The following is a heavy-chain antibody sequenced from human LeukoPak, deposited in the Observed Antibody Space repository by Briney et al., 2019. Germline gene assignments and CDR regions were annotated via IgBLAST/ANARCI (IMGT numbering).Heavy chain of an antibody. V-gene: IGHV4-59*12. CDR2: IYYSGST. CDR3: AREVTGVAAAGRIDY. CDR1: GGSISSYY. J-gene: IGHJ4*02. D-gene: IGHD6-13*01. Sequence: SETLSLTCTVSGGSISSYYWSWIRQPPGKGLEWIGYIYYSGSTNYNPSLKSRVTISVDTSKNQFSLKLSSVTAADTAVYYCAREVTGVAAAGRIDYWGQGTLVTVSS.